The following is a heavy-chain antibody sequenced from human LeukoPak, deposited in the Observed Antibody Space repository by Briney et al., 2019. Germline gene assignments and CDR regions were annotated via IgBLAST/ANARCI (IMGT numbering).Heavy chain of an antibody. Sequence: GGSLRLSCSAPGFNFSNYAMHWVRQAPGKRLEYVSGISSNGGSTLYVDSVKGRFTISRDNPKNTLHVQMSSLRAEDTAVYYCVKVKEMSTIFDAVDIWGQGTMVSVSS. J-gene: IGHJ3*02. CDR3: VKVKEMSTIFDAVDI. V-gene: IGHV3-64*05. CDR1: GFNFSNYA. D-gene: IGHD5-24*01. CDR2: ISSNGGST.